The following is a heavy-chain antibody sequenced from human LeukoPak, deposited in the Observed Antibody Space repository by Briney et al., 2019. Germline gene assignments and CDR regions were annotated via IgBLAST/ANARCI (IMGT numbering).Heavy chain of an antibody. CDR3: ARGYSSSWHHYYYYMDV. D-gene: IGHD6-13*01. CDR1: GYTFTGYY. V-gene: IGHV1-2*02. CDR2: INPNSGGT. J-gene: IGHJ6*03. Sequence: GASVKVSCKASGYTFTGYYMHWVRQAPGQGLEWMGWINPNSGGTNYAQKFQGRVTMTRDTSISTAYMELSRLRSDDTAVYYCARGYSSSWHHYYYYMDVWGKGTTVTVSS.